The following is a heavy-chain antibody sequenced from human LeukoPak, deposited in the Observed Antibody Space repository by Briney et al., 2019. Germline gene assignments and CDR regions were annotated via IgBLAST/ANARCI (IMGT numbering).Heavy chain of an antibody. CDR1: GFTFSTYG. V-gene: IGHV3-30*02. CDR3: ARDYNYYGSGSYHDY. D-gene: IGHD3-10*01. J-gene: IGHJ4*02. Sequence: PGGSLRLSCGASGFTFSTYGMHWVRQAPGKGLEWVAFIRYDGSNKYYADSVKGRFTISRDNSKNTLYLQMNSLRAEDTAVYYCARDYNYYGSGSYHDYWGQGTLVTVSS. CDR2: IRYDGSNK.